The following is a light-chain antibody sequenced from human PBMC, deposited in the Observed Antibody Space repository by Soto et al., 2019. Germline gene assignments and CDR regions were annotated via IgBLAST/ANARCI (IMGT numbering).Light chain of an antibody. Sequence: IQMTQSPSSLSASVGDRVAITGRASQSIGIWLAWYQQKPGKAPRFLIYKASILESGVPSRFSGSGYGTEFTLTISSLQPDDFATYYCQQYNDYSWTFGHGTKVEIK. CDR3: QQYNDYSWT. V-gene: IGKV1-5*03. CDR2: KAS. CDR1: QSIGIW. J-gene: IGKJ1*01.